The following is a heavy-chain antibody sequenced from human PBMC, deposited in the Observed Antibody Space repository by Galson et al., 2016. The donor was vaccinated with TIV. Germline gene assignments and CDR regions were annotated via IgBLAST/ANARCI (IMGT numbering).Heavy chain of an antibody. V-gene: IGHV4-38-2*02. CDR1: GYSINSGYY. Sequence: LSLTCAVSGYSINSGYYWGWVRQPPGKRLEWIGSIDHSGITYSNPSLKSRLTMSVDTSSDLFSLRLTSVTAADTAMYYCMREGSTVTMHHYFGMDVWGQGTTVVVSS. CDR2: IDHSGIT. J-gene: IGHJ6*02. CDR3: MREGSTVTMHHYFGMDV. D-gene: IGHD4-11*01.